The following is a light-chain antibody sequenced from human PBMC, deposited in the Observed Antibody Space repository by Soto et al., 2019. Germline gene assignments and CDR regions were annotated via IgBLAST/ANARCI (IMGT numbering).Light chain of an antibody. CDR2: DAS. V-gene: IGKV1-5*01. J-gene: IGKJ1*01. CDR1: QSISRP. Sequence: DIQMTPSPSTLSASVGDRVTITCRASQSISRPLAWYQQKPGKAPKFLIYDASSLESGVPLRFSGSGSGTDFTLTISSLQPDDFATYYCQQYNNFPWTFGQGTKVDTK. CDR3: QQYNNFPWT.